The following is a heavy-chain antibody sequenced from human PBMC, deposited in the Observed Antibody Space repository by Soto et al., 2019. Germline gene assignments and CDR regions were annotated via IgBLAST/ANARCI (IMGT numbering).Heavy chain of an antibody. CDR1: GYSFTSYW. J-gene: IGHJ6*02. Sequence: ESLKISCKGSGYSFTSYWVGWVRQMRGKGLEWMGIIYPGDSDTRYSPSFQGQVTISADKSISTAYLQWSSLKASDTAMYYCAGGGVRGVITRTRDYYGMDVWGQGTTVTVS. D-gene: IGHD3-10*01. CDR2: IYPGDSDT. V-gene: IGHV5-51*01. CDR3: AGGGVRGVITRTRDYYGMDV.